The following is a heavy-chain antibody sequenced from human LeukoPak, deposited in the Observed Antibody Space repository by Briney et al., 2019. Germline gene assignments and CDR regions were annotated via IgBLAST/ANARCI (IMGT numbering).Heavy chain of an antibody. CDR3: ARDSYYGSGSYYRYTFDY. D-gene: IGHD3-10*01. Sequence: GGSLRLSCAASGFTVNRNCMGWVRQAPGKGLELVSLIYGGGGTYYANSVKGRFTISRDYSKNTLYLQMNSLRVEDTAVYYCARDSYYGSGSYYRYTFDYWGQGTLVTVSS. V-gene: IGHV3-53*01. CDR1: GFTVNRNC. J-gene: IGHJ4*02. CDR2: IYGGGGT.